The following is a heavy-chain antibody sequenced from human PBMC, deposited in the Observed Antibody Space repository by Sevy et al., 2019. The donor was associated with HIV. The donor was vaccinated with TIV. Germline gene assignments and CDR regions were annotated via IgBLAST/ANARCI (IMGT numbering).Heavy chain of an antibody. Sequence: GGSLRLSCAASGFTFSGYWMHWVRQAPGKGLEWVANINEDGKTKYYVDSVKGRFSISRDNARNSLFLQMNNLRVDDTARYFCARAIGAGAAYWGQGTLVTVPS. D-gene: IGHD3-3*01. CDR1: GFTFSGYW. CDR2: INEDGKTK. J-gene: IGHJ4*02. V-gene: IGHV3-7*03. CDR3: ARAIGAGAAY.